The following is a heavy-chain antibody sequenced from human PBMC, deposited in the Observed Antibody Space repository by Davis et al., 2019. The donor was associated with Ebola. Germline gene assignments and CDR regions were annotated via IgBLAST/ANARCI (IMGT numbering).Heavy chain of an antibody. V-gene: IGHV4-4*07. J-gene: IGHJ5*02. CDR3: ARDIGYCSSTSCYGYWFDP. Sequence: PSETLSLTCTVSGGSISSYYWSWIRQPAGTGLEWIGRIYTSGSTNYNPSLKSRVTMSVDTSKNQFSLKLSSVTAADTAVYYCARDIGYCSSTSCYGYWFDPWGQGTLVTVSS. CDR2: IYTSGST. CDR1: GGSISSYY. D-gene: IGHD2-2*01.